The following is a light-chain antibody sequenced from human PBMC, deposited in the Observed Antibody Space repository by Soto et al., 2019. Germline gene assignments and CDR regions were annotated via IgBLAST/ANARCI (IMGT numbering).Light chain of an antibody. J-gene: IGKJ1*01. V-gene: IGKV3-20*01. CDR3: QQYGSSPGT. Sequence: EIVLTQSPGTLSLSPGERATLSCRASQSVSSSYLAWYRQKPGQAPRLLIYGASSRATGIPDMFSGSGSGTDFTLNISRLEPEDFAVYYCQQYGSSPGTFGPGAKL. CDR2: GAS. CDR1: QSVSSSY.